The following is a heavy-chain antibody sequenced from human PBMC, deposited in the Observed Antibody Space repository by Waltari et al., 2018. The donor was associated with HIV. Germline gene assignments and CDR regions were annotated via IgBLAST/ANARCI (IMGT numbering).Heavy chain of an antibody. Sequence: QVQLLESGPGLLEPSETLSLTCRFPDYSITSGYSYGWNRQSPGRGLEWIGSISHSGTTVYSPSLKSRITLFRNTSKNQCFLKLTSATAADTAVYYCASTYYDLLEGWYFDFWGQGRLVTVSS. J-gene: IGHJ4*02. CDR1: DYSITSGYS. D-gene: IGHD3-3*01. CDR2: ISHSGTT. CDR3: ASTYYDLLEGWYFDF. V-gene: IGHV4-38-2*01.